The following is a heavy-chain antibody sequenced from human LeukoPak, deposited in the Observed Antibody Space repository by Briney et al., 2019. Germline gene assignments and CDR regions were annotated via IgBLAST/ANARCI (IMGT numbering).Heavy chain of an antibody. J-gene: IGHJ4*02. Sequence: GGSLRLSCAAPGVSLSDYWMTWVRQAPGKGLECVGNIKFDGSEIYYLDSVRGRFSISRDNAKNSLYLQMNSLRVEDTAVYYCTRDLNHDSSGWGQGTLVTVSS. CDR2: IKFDGSEI. D-gene: IGHD3-22*01. CDR1: GVSLSDYW. CDR3: TRDLNHDSSG. V-gene: IGHV3-7*01.